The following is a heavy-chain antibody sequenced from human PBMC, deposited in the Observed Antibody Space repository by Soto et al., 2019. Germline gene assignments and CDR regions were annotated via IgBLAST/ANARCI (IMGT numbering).Heavy chain of an antibody. J-gene: IGHJ6*02. D-gene: IGHD3-10*01. CDR2: MNPNSGNT. V-gene: IGHV1-8*01. CDR1: GYTFTSYD. Sequence: ASVKVSCKASGYTFTSYDINWVRQATGQGLEWMGWMNPNSGNTGYAQKFQGRVTMTRNTSISTAYMELSSLRSEDTAVYYCARGLDDRLLWFGELSCGMDVWGQGTTVTISS. CDR3: ARGLDDRLLWFGELSCGMDV.